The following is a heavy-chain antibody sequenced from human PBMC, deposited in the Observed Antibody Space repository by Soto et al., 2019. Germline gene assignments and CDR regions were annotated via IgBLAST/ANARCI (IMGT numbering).Heavy chain of an antibody. CDR2: ISTYNGNT. D-gene: IGHD4-17*01. J-gene: IGHJ4*02. CDR1: GYTFTSNG. CDR3: ARDGYGDYGY. Sequence: QVQLVQSGAEVKKPGTSVKVSCKASGYTFTSNGISWVRQAPGQGLEWMGWISTYNGNTNYAQKLQGRVTMTRHTSKSIAYMELRDLRSDDTAVYYCARDGYGDYGYWGQGSLVTVSS. V-gene: IGHV1-18*01.